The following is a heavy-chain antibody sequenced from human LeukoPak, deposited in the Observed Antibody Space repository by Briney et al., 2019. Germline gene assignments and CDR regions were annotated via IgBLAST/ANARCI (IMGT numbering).Heavy chain of an antibody. Sequence: SETLSLTCAVRGDSTSGGLWCSVRQPAGKGLEWIGRIYTSGSTNYNPSLKSRVTMSVDTSKNQFSLKLSSVTAADTAVYQSAIGQQYGTDAFDIWGQGTMVTVSS. J-gene: IGHJ3*02. D-gene: IGHD6-6*01. V-gene: IGHV4-4*07. CDR2: IYTSGST. CDR3: AIGQQYGTDAFDI. CDR1: GDSTSGGL.